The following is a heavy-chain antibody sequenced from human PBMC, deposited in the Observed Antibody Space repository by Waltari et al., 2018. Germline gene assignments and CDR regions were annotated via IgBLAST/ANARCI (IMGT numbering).Heavy chain of an antibody. CDR3: ARGGDSSWPR. Sequence: EVQLVESGGSVVRPGGSLRLSCAASGFTFDDYGMSWVRQAPGKGLEWVAGINWNGGSTVYADAVKGRFTISRDNAKNSLYLQMNTVGLDDTALYYCARGGDSSWPRWGQGTLVTVSA. CDR2: INWNGGST. V-gene: IGHV3-20*04. J-gene: IGHJ4*02. D-gene: IGHD3-22*01. CDR1: GFTFDDYG.